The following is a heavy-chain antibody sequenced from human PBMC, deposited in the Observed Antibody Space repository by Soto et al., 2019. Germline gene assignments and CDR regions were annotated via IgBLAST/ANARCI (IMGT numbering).Heavy chain of an antibody. V-gene: IGHV1-3*01. CDR1: GLTFTSYP. CDR2: VNADNGDT. Sequence: GASVKVSCKASGLTFTSYPFHWVRQAPGQRLEWMGWVNADNGDTRYSQRFQDRVTITRDTSASTAYMELSSLGSEDTAVYYCASQREVGQWLDRDYWGQGALVTVSS. J-gene: IGHJ4*02. CDR3: ASQREVGQWLDRDY. D-gene: IGHD6-19*01.